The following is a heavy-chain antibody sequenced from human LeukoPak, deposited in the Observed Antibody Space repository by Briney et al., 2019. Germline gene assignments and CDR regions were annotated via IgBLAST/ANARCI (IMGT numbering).Heavy chain of an antibody. Sequence: ASVKVSCKASGYTFPTSGISWVRQAPGQGLEWMGRISVYNHNTNYAQKLQGRVTMTTDTSTSTAYMELRSLRSDDTAVYYCARGDYYGSGTYYKKTVDYWGQGTLVTVST. CDR2: ISVYNHNT. V-gene: IGHV1-18*01. CDR1: GYTFPTSG. J-gene: IGHJ4*02. D-gene: IGHD3-10*01. CDR3: ARGDYYGSGTYYKKTVDY.